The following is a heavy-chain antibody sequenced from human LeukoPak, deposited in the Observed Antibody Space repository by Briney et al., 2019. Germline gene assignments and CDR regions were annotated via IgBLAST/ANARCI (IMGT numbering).Heavy chain of an antibody. J-gene: IGHJ3*02. Sequence: ASVKVSCKASGGTFSSYAISWVRQAPGQGLEWMGGIIPIFGTANYAQKFQGRVTITTDESTSTAYMELSSLRSEDMAVYYCARDEWVVGATFAFDIWGQGTMVTVSS. CDR2: IIPIFGTA. CDR1: GGTFSSYA. CDR3: ARDEWVVGATFAFDI. V-gene: IGHV1-69*05. D-gene: IGHD1-26*01.